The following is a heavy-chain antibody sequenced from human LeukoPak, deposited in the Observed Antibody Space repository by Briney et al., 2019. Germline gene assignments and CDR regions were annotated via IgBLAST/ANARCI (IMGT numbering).Heavy chain of an antibody. Sequence: GGSLRLSCAASGFTFITSWMSWLRQAPGKGLEWVAHIKPDGSEKYYVDSVKGRFTISRDNAKNSLSLQMNSLRAEDTAVYYCASWTSSSSNYWGQGTLVTASS. CDR3: ASWTSSSSNY. CDR2: IKPDGSEK. J-gene: IGHJ4*02. V-gene: IGHV3-7*01. CDR1: GFTFITSW. D-gene: IGHD6-6*01.